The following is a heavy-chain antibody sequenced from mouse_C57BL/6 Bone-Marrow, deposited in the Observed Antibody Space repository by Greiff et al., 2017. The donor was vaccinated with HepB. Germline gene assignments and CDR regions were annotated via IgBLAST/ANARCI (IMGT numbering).Heavy chain of an antibody. Sequence: VQRVESGAELARPGASVKLSCKASGYTFTSYGISWVKQRTGQGLEWIGEIYPRSGNTYYNEKFKGKATLTADKSSSTAYMELRSLTSEDSAVYVCARATMVTRAYWGQGTLVTVSA. J-gene: IGHJ3*01. CDR2: IYPRSGNT. D-gene: IGHD2-2*01. CDR1: GYTFTSYG. CDR3: ARATMVTRAY. V-gene: IGHV1-81*01.